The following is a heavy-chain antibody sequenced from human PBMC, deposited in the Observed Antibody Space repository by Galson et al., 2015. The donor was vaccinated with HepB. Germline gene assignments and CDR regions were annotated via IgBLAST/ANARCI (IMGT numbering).Heavy chain of an antibody. CDR3: AKDMGRRGGADY. CDR2: ISWDGGST. CDR1: GFTFDDYT. Sequence: SLRLSCAASGFTFDDYTMHWVRQAPGKGLEWVSLISWDGGSTYYADSVKGRFTISRDNSKNSLYLQMNSLRTEDTALYYCAKDMGRRGGADYWGQRTLVTVSA. D-gene: IGHD5-24*01. J-gene: IGHJ4*02. V-gene: IGHV3-43*01.